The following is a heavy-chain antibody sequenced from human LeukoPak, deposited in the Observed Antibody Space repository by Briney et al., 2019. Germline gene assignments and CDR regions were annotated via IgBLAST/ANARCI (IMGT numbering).Heavy chain of an antibody. CDR3: AKVPMSDYYDSSGYTFDP. V-gene: IGHV3-23*01. J-gene: IGHJ5*02. CDR1: GFTFSSYA. Sequence: GGSLRLSCAASGFTFSSYAMSWVRQAPGKGLEWVSAISGSGGSTYYADSVKGRFTISRDNSKNTLYLQMNSLRAEDTAVCHCAKVPMSDYYDSSGYTFDPWGQGTLVTVSS. CDR2: ISGSGGST. D-gene: IGHD3-22*01.